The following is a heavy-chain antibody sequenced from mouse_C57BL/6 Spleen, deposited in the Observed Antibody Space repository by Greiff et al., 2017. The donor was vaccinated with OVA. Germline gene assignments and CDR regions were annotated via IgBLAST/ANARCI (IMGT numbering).Heavy chain of an antibody. CDR1: GYTFTSYW. CDR3: ARGDYGNPGYFDV. Sequence: QVQLKQPGAELVRPGSSVKLSCKASGYTFTSYWMHWVKQRPGQGLEWIGMIHPNSGSTNYNEKFKSKATLTVDKSSSTAYMQLSSLTSEDSAVYYCARGDYGNPGYFDVWGTGTTVTVSS. J-gene: IGHJ1*03. CDR2: IHPNSGST. V-gene: IGHV1-64*01. D-gene: IGHD2-1*01.